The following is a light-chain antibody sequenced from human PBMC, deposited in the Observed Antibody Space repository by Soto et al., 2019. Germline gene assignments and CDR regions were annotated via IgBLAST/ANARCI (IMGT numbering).Light chain of an antibody. V-gene: IGKV1-5*01. CDR1: QSISTY. CDR2: DAS. Sequence: DIQMTQSPSTLSASVGDRVTITCRASQSISTYMAWYQQRPGKAPNLLIYDASRSKSGVPSRFSGSGSGTEFTLTISSLQPDDFATYYCQQYNSYSSFGQGTKVDIK. J-gene: IGKJ1*01. CDR3: QQYNSYSS.